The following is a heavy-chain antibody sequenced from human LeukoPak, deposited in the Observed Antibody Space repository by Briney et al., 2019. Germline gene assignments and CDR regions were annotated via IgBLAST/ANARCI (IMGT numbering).Heavy chain of an antibody. CDR1: GYTFTSYG. D-gene: IGHD3-10*01. CDR3: ARGRGYGSGSYYKIKGYYYYYMDV. J-gene: IGHJ6*03. Sequence: GASVKVSCKASGYTFTSYGISWVRQAPGQGLEWMGWISAYNGNTNYAQKLQGRVTMTTDTFTSTAYMELRSLRSDDTAVYYCARGRGYGSGSYYKIKGYYYYYMDVWGKGTTVTVSS. V-gene: IGHV1-18*01. CDR2: ISAYNGNT.